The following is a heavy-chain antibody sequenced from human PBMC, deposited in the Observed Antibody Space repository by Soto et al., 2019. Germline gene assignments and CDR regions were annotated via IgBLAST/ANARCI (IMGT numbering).Heavy chain of an antibody. Sequence: GGSLRLSCAASAFTFGTYAMSWVRQAPGKGLEWVAAISGTGGSIFYADSVGGRFTISRDNSKNTLYLQMNSLRAEGTAVYYCAKDGYTGGGNYYYYMDVWGKGTTVTVSS. V-gene: IGHV3-23*01. CDR2: ISGTGGSI. CDR1: AFTFGTYA. CDR3: AKDGYTGGGNYYYYMDV. J-gene: IGHJ6*03. D-gene: IGHD2-2*02.